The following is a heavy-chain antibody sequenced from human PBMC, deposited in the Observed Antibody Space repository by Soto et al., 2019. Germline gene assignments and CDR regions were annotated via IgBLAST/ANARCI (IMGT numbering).Heavy chain of an antibody. D-gene: IGHD1-1*01. V-gene: IGHV3-30*18. CDR2: ISYDGSNK. CDR1: GFTFSSYG. J-gene: IGHJ6*02. CDR3: AKSLVGTYPAYYYYAMDV. Sequence: QVQLVESGGGVVQPGRSLRLSCAASGFTFSSYGMHWVRQAPGKGLEWVAVISYDGSNKYYADSVKGRFTITRDNSKNSLYLQRNRLRAEDTAVYYCAKSLVGTYPAYYYYAMDVWGQGTTVTVSS.